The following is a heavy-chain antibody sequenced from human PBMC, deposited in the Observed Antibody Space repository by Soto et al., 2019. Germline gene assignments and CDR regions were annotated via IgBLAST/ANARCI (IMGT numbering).Heavy chain of an antibody. D-gene: IGHD3-9*01. Sequence: SVKVSCKASGGTFSSYAISWVRQAPGQGLEWTGGIIPIFGTANYAQKFQGRVTITADESTSTAYMELSSLRSEDTAVYYCAREDEYDILTGPMGYWGQGTLVTVSS. CDR3: AREDEYDILTGPMGY. J-gene: IGHJ4*02. CDR2: IIPIFGTA. V-gene: IGHV1-69*13. CDR1: GGTFSSYA.